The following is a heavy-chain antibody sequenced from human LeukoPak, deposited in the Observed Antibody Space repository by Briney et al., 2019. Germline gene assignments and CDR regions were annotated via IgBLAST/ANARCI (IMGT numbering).Heavy chain of an antibody. J-gene: IGHJ4*02. CDR3: ARDGGETWSEGGY. V-gene: IGHV4-61*02. Sequence: SETLSLTCTVSVGSISSGGYYWSSRRQPAGKGREWIGRIYTTGNTNYNPSLKSRATISVDTSKNQFSLKLSSVPAADTAVYYCARDGGETWSEGGYWGQGTLVTVSS. CDR1: VGSISSGGYY. D-gene: IGHD3-10*01. CDR2: IYTTGNT.